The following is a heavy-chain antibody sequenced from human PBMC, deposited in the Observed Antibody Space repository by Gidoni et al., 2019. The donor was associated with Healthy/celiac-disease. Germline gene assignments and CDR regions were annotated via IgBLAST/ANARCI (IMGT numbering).Heavy chain of an antibody. V-gene: IGHV4-59*01. D-gene: IGHD5-18*01. J-gene: IGHJ4*02. CDR1: GGSISSYY. CDR3: ARGLDTAMLWN. Sequence: QVQLQESGPGLVKPSETLSLTCTVSGGSISSYYWSWIRQPPGKGLEWIGYIYYSGSTNYNPSLKSRVTISVDTSKNQFSLKLSSVTAADTAVYYCARGLDTAMLWNWGQGTLVTVSS. CDR2: IYYSGST.